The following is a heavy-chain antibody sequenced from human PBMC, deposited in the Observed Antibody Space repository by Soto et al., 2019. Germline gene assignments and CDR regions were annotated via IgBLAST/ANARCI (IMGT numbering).Heavy chain of an antibody. J-gene: IGHJ6*02. D-gene: IGHD6-6*01. CDR1: GFTFSSYG. V-gene: IGHV3-30*18. CDR3: AKVSSSSGYYYYYGMDI. CDR2: ISYDGSNK. Sequence: QVQLVESGGGVVQPGRSLRLSCAASGFTFSSYGMHWVRQAPGKGLEWVAVISYDGSNKYYADSVKGRFTISRDNSKNTMYLQMNRLRAEDTAVYYCAKVSSSSGYYYYYGMDIWGQGTTVTVSS.